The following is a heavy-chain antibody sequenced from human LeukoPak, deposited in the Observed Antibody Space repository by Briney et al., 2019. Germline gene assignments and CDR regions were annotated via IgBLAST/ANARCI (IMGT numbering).Heavy chain of an antibody. CDR3: ARAKLLWFGGLPKREKSFDY. D-gene: IGHD3-10*01. Sequence: GGSLRLSCAASGFTVSSNYMSWVRQAPGKGLEWVSVIYSGGSTYYADSVKDRFTISRDNSTNTLYPQMNSLRAEDTAVYYCARAKLLWFGGLPKREKSFDYSGQGTLVTVSS. CDR2: IYSGGST. V-gene: IGHV3-53*01. J-gene: IGHJ4*02. CDR1: GFTVSSNY.